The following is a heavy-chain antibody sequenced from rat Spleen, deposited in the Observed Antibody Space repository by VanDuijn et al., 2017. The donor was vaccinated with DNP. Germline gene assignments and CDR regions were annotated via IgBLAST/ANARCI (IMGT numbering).Heavy chain of an antibody. D-gene: IGHD3-1*01. V-gene: IGHV5-31*01. CDR2: ITNTGGNI. Sequence: EVQLVESGGGLVQPGRSLKLSCVASGFTFNNYWMNWVRQAPGRGLEWVASITNTGGNIYYPDSVKGRFTISRDNAQNTLYLQMNSLRSDDTATYYCARWPLAYWGKGTLVTVSS. CDR1: GFTFNNYW. J-gene: IGHJ3*01. CDR3: ARWPLAY.